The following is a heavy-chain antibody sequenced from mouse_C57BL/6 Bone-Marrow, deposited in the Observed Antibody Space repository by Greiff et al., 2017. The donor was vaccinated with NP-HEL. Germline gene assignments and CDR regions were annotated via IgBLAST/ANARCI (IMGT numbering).Heavy chain of an antibody. CDR3: ARDYYGSSYFDY. J-gene: IGHJ2*01. D-gene: IGHD1-1*01. CDR1: GYTFTGNW. Sequence: QVQLKQSGAELMKPGASVKLSCKATGYTFTGNWIEWVKQRPGHGLEWNGEILPGSGNTYYNERFKGKATFTADTSSNTAYMQLSSLTTEDSAIYYCARDYYGSSYFDYWGQGTTLTVSS. V-gene: IGHV1-9*01. CDR2: ILPGSGNT.